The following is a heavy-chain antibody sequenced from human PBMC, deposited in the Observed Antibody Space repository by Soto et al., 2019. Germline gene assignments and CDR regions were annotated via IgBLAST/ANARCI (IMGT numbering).Heavy chain of an antibody. V-gene: IGHV4-59*08. J-gene: IGHJ4*02. D-gene: IGHD3-3*01. CDR1: GGSISSYY. CDR2: IYYSGST. Sequence: SETLSLTCTVSGGSISSYYWGWIRQPPGKGLEWIGYIYYSGSTNYNPSLKSRVTISVDTSKNQFSLKLSSVTAADTAVYYCARGSYYDFWSGYLPFDYWGQGTLVTVSS. CDR3: ARGSYYDFWSGYLPFDY.